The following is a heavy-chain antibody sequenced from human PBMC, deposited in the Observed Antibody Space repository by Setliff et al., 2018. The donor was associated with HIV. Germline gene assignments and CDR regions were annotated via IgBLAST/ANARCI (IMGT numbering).Heavy chain of an antibody. D-gene: IGHD6-13*01. CDR1: GYTFISYA. CDR3: ASGYARGSMTH. CDR2: INGGIGNT. Sequence: ASVKVSCKASGYTFISYAMHWVRQAPGQRLEWMGWINGGIGNTKYSQKFQDRVTITRDSSADTSYMELSSLRSEDTAVYYCASGYARGSMTHWGQGTLVTVSS. J-gene: IGHJ4*02. V-gene: IGHV1-3*01.